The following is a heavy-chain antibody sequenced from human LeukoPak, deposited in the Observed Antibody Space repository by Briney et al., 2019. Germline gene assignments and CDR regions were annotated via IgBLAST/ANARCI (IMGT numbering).Heavy chain of an antibody. CDR1: GGSISSYY. J-gene: IGHJ5*02. CDR2: INTSGST. Sequence: PSETLSLTCTVSGGSISSYYWTWIRHSAGKGLEWIGRINTSGSTNYNPSLRSRVTMSVNTSKNQFSLNLTSVTAADTAVYSCAREGGDPRWLDPWGQGTLVTVSS. CDR3: AREGGDPRWLDP. D-gene: IGHD6-25*01. V-gene: IGHV4-4*07.